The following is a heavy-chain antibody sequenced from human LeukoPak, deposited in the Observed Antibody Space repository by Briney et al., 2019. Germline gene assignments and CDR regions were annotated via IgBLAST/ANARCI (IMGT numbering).Heavy chain of an antibody. V-gene: IGHV3-74*01. D-gene: IGHD3-9*01. CDR3: ARDFDRYYFDY. CDR1: GFTFSSYW. J-gene: IGHJ4*02. Sequence: GGSLTLSCAASGFTFSSYWMHWVRQAPGKGLVWVSRINSVGSSTSSADSVKGRFTISRDNAKNTLYLQMNSLRAEDTAVYYCARDFDRYYFDYWGQGTLVTVSS. CDR2: INSVGSST.